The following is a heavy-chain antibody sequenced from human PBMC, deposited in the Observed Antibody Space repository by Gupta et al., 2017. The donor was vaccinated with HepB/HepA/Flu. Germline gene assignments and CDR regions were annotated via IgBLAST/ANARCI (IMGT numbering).Heavy chain of an antibody. CDR3: ASSYGDYDYYGMDV. CDR1: EVTFSSYG. D-gene: IGHD4-17*01. V-gene: IGHV3-33*01. Sequence: QVQLVESGEGVVQPGRSLRRSCAASEVTFSSYGMHWVRQAPGKGLEWVAVIWYDGSNKYYADSVKGRFTISRDNSKNTLYLQMNSLRAEDTAVYYCASSYGDYDYYGMDVWGQGTTVTVSS. CDR2: IWYDGSNK. J-gene: IGHJ6*02.